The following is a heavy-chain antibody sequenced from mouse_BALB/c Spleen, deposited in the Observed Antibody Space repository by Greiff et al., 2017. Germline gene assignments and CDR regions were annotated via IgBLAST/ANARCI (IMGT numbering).Heavy chain of an antibody. D-gene: IGHD2-14*01. J-gene: IGHJ4*01. Sequence: VQLQQSGPGLVAPSQSLSITCTVSGFSLTSYDISWIRQPPGKGLEWLGVIWTGGGTNYNSAFMSRLSISKDNSKSQVFLKMNSLQTDDTAIYYCVRDRYDDYYAMDYWGQGTSVTVSS. CDR3: VRDRYDDYYAMDY. CDR1: GFSLTSYD. CDR2: IWTGGGT. V-gene: IGHV2-9-2*01.